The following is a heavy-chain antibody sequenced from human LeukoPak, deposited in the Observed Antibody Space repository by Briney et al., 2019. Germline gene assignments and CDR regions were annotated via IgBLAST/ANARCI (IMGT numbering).Heavy chain of an antibody. CDR2: MYYSGTI. CDR3: ARAWATDYFDY. V-gene: IGHV4-59*01. CDR1: GESFRGYY. Sequence: SESLSLTCAVYGESFRGYYCSWIRQPPGKWLEWIGYMYYSGTINYNPSLKSRVTISVDTSKNQFSLKLSSVTAADTAMYYCARAWATDYFDYWGQGTLVTVSS. J-gene: IGHJ4*02.